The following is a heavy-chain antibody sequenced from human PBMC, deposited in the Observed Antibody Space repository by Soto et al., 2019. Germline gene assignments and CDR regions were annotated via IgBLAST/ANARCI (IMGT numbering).Heavy chain of an antibody. D-gene: IGHD1-26*01. CDR3: AKGPSYSGAYFPFGY. V-gene: IGHV3-23*01. Sequence: GGSLRLSCAASDFTFSIHVMSWVRQAPGRGLEWVSAISANGDTTSYIDSVKGRFTISRDNSKNTLYLQMNSLRAEDTAVYYCAKGPSYSGAYFPFGYWGQGTLVTVS. CDR1: DFTFSIHV. J-gene: IGHJ4*02. CDR2: ISANGDTT.